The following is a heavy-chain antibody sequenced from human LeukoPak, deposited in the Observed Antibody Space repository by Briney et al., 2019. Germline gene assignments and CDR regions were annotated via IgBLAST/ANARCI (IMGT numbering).Heavy chain of an antibody. V-gene: IGHV5-51*01. D-gene: IGHD6-13*01. CDR2: IYPGDSDT. CDR1: GYSFTSYW. CDR3: ARLRGSSWYHDAFDI. J-gene: IGHJ3*02. Sequence: GESLKISCKGSGYSFTSYWIGWVRQMPGKGLEWMGIIYPGDSDTRYSPSFQGPVAISDDKPIRTAYLQWSSLKPSDTARYYCARLRGSSWYHDAFDIWGQGTMVTVSS.